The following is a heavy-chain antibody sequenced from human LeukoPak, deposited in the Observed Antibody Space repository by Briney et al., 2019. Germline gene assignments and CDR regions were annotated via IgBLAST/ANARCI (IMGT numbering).Heavy chain of an antibody. CDR1: GFTFSSYG. J-gene: IGHJ4*02. V-gene: IGHV3-33*01. CDR2: IWYDGSNK. CDR3: AAEGGYSYGYESLDY. Sequence: GGSLRLSCAASGFTFSSYGMHWVRQAPGKGLEWVAVIWYDGSNKYYADSVKGRFTISRDNSKNTLYLQMNSLRSEDTAVYYCAAEGGYSYGYESLDYWGQGTLVTVSS. D-gene: IGHD5-18*01.